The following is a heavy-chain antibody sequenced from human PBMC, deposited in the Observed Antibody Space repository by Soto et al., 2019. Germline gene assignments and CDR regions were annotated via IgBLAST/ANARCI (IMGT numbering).Heavy chain of an antibody. CDR2: INPSIGTT. J-gene: IGHJ5*02. V-gene: IGHV1-46*01. CDR3: VKEGYYYDSSGYYYGWFDP. CDR1: GYTFTSQY. D-gene: IGHD3-22*01. Sequence: ASVEVSCKASGYTFTSQYMHWVRQAPGQGLEWMGVINPSIGTTTYAQKFQGRVTMTSDTSTSSVYMEVSSLRAEDTAVYYCVKEGYYYDSSGYYYGWFDPWGQGTLVTVSS.